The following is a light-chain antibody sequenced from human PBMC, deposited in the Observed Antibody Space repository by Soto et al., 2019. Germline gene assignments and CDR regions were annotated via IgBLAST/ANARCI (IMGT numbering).Light chain of an antibody. CDR1: SSSIGSNT. J-gene: IGLJ3*02. CDR2: SND. V-gene: IGLV1-44*01. Sequence: QSVLTQAPSASGTPGQRVTISCSGSSSSIGSNTVSWYQQVPGTAPKLLIYSNDQRPSGVPDRSAGSKSGTSASLAIGGLQSEDEADYYCAAWDGSLNGWVFGGGTKHTVL. CDR3: AAWDGSLNGWV.